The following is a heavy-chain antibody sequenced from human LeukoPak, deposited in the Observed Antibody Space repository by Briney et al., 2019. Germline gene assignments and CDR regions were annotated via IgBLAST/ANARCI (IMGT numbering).Heavy chain of an antibody. Sequence: GGSLRLSCAASGFTFSSYAMSWVRQAPGKGLGWVSAISGSGGSTYYADSVKGRFTISRDNSKNTLYLQMNSLRAEDTAVYYCAKVVVRGGYLDYWGQGTLVTVSS. CDR2: ISGSGGST. CDR1: GFTFSSYA. D-gene: IGHD3-10*01. CDR3: AKVVVRGGYLDY. V-gene: IGHV3-23*01. J-gene: IGHJ4*02.